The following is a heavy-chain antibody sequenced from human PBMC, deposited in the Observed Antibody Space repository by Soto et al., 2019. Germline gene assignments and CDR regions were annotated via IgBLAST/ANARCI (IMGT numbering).Heavy chain of an antibody. CDR1: GGSMSSSNW. D-gene: IGHD1-26*01. CDR2: AHHSGRT. V-gene: IGHV4-4*02. Sequence: QVQLQESGPGLVKPSGTLSLTCTVSGGSMSSSNWWNWVRQSPGKGLEWIGEAHHSGRTNYNPSLKRRVTISVDKSKIHFSLKLSSVTAADTAVYYCARSEATGLDYWGQGTLVTVSS. CDR3: ARSEATGLDY. J-gene: IGHJ4*02.